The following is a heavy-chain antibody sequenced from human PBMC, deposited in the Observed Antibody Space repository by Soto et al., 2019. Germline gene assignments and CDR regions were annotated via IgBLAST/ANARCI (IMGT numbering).Heavy chain of an antibody. Sequence: PXGSLRLSGAASGFTFSAFGMHWVRQAPGKGLEWVAVISADGKKTFYADSVKGRFTISRDSPHNALFLDLSSLRGDDTAVYSCAKDLGSWYYYYGMDAWGQGTTVTVSS. J-gene: IGHJ6*02. CDR2: ISADGKKT. CDR3: AKDLGSWYYYYGMDA. V-gene: IGHV3-30*18. D-gene: IGHD3-10*01. CDR1: GFTFSAFG.